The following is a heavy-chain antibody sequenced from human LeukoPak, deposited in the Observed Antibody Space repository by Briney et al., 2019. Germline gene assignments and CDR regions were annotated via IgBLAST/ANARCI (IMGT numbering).Heavy chain of an antibody. D-gene: IGHD2-2*01. Sequence: GGSLRLSCVASGFAFKLYWMMWARQAPGKGLEWVANMKGDGSEIHYADSVTGRFTISRDNSKNTLFLQTSSLRAEDTATYYCAKGFCSDTSCYSGLDWGQGTLVTVSS. J-gene: IGHJ4*02. CDR1: GFAFKLYW. V-gene: IGHV3-7*01. CDR3: AKGFCSDTSCYSGLD. CDR2: MKGDGSEI.